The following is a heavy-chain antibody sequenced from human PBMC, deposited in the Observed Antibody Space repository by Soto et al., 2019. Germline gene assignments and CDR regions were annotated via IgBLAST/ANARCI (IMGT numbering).Heavy chain of an antibody. J-gene: IGHJ5*02. CDR1: GGSISSSSYY. V-gene: IGHV4-39*01. CDR3: ARHRAIVVVVAATLGSNWFDP. D-gene: IGHD2-15*01. CDR2: IYYSGST. Sequence: QLQLQESGPGLVKPSETLSLTCTVSGGSISSSSYYWGWIRQPPGKGLEWIGSIYYSGSTYYNPSLKSRVTISVDTSEKQFSLKLSSVTAADTAVYYCARHRAIVVVVAATLGSNWFDPWGQGTLVTVSS.